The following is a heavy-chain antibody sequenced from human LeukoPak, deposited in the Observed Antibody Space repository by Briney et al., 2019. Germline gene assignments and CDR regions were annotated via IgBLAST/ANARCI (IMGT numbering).Heavy chain of an antibody. CDR2: ISSSGSTI. D-gene: IGHD1-14*01. J-gene: IGHJ4*02. CDR3: ARGGVGQPLDY. Sequence: GGSLRLSCAPSGFTFSSYEMTWVRQAPGKGLEWVSYISSSGSTIYYADSVKGRFTISRDNAKNSLYLQMNSLRAEDTAVYYCARGGVGQPLDYWGQGTLVTVSS. CDR1: GFTFSSYE. V-gene: IGHV3-48*03.